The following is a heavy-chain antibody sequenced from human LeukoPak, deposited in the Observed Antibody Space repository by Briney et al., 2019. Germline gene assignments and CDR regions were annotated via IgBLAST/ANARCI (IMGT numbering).Heavy chain of an antibody. CDR2: ISYDGGNK. V-gene: IGHV3-30-3*01. CDR1: GFTFSSYA. CDR3: ARPGWVEGGFDY. J-gene: IGHJ4*02. D-gene: IGHD2-15*01. Sequence: GGSLRLSCAASGFTFSSYAMHWVRQAPGKGLEWVAVISYDGGNKYYADSVKGRFTISRDNSKNTLYLQMNSLRAEDTAVYYCARPGWVEGGFDYWGQGTLVTVSS.